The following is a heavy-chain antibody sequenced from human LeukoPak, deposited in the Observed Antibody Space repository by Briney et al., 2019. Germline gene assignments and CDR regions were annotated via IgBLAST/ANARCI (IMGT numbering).Heavy chain of an antibody. V-gene: IGHV4-59*01. D-gene: IGHD6-13*01. CDR3: ARGGQQLDLFDY. J-gene: IGHJ4*02. Sequence: SETLSLTCTVSGGSISSYYWSWIRQPPGKGLEWIGYIYYSGSTNYNPSLKSRVTISVDTSKNQFSLKLSSVTAADTAVYYCARGGQQLDLFDYWGQGTLVTVSS. CDR2: IYYSGST. CDR1: GGSISSYY.